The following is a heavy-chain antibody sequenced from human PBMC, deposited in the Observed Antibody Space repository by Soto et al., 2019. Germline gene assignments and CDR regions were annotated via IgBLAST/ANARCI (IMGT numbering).Heavy chain of an antibody. D-gene: IGHD3-3*01. V-gene: IGHV1-3*01. CDR1: GYTFTSYA. CDR2: INAGNGNT. J-gene: IGHJ6*02. CDR3: ARDAYDFWSGYYTPRPYGMDV. Sequence: GASVKVSCKASGYTFTSYAMYWVRQAPGQRLEWMGWINAGNGNTKYSQKFQGRVTITRDTSASTAYMELSSLRSEDTAVYYCARDAYDFWSGYYTPRPYGMDVWGQGTTVTVSS.